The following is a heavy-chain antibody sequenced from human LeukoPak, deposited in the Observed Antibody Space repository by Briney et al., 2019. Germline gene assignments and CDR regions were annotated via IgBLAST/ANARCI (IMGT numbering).Heavy chain of an antibody. CDR2: ISSSSYI. D-gene: IGHD6-13*01. J-gene: IGHJ5*02. CDR3: AREKAAAGTGWFDP. CDR1: GFTFSSYS. Sequence: PGGSLRLSCAASGFTFSSYSMNWVRQAPGKGLEWVSSISSSSYIYYADSVKGRFTISRDNAKNSLYLQMNSLRAEDTAVYYCAREKAAAGTGWFDPWGQGTLVTVSS. V-gene: IGHV3-21*01.